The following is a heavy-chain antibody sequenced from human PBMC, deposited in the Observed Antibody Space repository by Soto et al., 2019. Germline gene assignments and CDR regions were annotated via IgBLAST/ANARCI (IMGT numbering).Heavy chain of an antibody. CDR1: GYTCSSYY. CDR3: ARGGGIVVATAPYDH. Sequence: GASGKVSCKASGYTCSSYYMNWVRQAPGQGLEWRGIINPSGGYTTYAPRFLGRVTMTSDTSTSTVHMELRSLTSEDTAVYYCARGGGIVVATAPYDHWGQGTLVTVS. D-gene: IGHD2-21*02. CDR2: INPSGGYT. V-gene: IGHV1-46*03. J-gene: IGHJ1*01.